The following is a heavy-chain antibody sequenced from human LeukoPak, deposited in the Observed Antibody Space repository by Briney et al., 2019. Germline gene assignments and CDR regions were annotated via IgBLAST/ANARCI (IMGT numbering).Heavy chain of an antibody. CDR3: ARDQAGGVDY. D-gene: IGHD6-25*01. Sequence: PGGSLRLSCAASGFTFSTYAMIWVRQAPGKGLEWVSYISSSGSTIYYADSVKGRFTISRDKAKNSLYLQMNSLRAEDTAVYYCARDQAGGVDYWGQGTLVTVSS. CDR1: GFTFSTYA. CDR2: ISSSGSTI. V-gene: IGHV3-48*01. J-gene: IGHJ4*02.